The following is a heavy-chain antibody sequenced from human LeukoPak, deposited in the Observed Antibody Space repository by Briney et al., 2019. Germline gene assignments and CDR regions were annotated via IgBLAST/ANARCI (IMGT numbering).Heavy chain of an antibody. CDR2: IKHDGSGI. Sequence: GGSLRLSCVASGFPFSNYWMSWVRQTPGKGLEWVANIKHDGSGIYYADSVKGRFIISKDNAKNSLYLQMNSLRVEDTAVYYCAREGSIAARDHYYYYYMDVWGKGTTVTVSS. D-gene: IGHD6-6*01. J-gene: IGHJ6*03. V-gene: IGHV3-7*01. CDR1: GFPFSNYW. CDR3: AREGSIAARDHYYYYYMDV.